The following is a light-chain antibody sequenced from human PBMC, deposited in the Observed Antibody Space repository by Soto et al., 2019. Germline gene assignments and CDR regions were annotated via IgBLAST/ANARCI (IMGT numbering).Light chain of an antibody. CDR2: DAS. CDR3: HQRNSWPLT. V-gene: IGKV3-11*01. CDR1: QSVSSH. Sequence: EIVLTQSPATLSLSPGERATLSCRASQSVSSHLAWYQQKPGQGPRLLIYDASNRVTGIPARFSGSGSGTDFTLTISSLEPEDFAVYYCHQRNSWPLTFGGGTKVEIK. J-gene: IGKJ4*01.